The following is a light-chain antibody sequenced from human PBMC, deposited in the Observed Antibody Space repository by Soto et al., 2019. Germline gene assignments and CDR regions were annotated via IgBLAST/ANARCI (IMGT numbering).Light chain of an antibody. V-gene: IGKV1-33*01. CDR3: QQYNNYWT. CDR2: DAS. J-gene: IGKJ1*01. CDR1: QNINNY. Sequence: DIQMTQSPSTLSASVGDRVTITCQASQNINNYLNWYQQKPGRAPKLLIYDASNLEAGVPSRFRGSGSGTDFTFTISRLQPDDFATYYCQQYNNYWTFGQGTKVDIK.